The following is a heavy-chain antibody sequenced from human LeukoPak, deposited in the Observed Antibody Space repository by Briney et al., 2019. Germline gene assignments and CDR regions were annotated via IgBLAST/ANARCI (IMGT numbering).Heavy chain of an antibody. J-gene: IGHJ5*02. D-gene: IGHD3-16*02. Sequence: ASVKVSCKASGYTFTSHYMHWVRQAPGQGLEWMGLINPSGSSTLYAQKFQGRVTMTRDMSTTTDYMELSSLRSDDTAVYYCARDNSVGDIAWWFDPWGQGTLVTVSS. V-gene: IGHV1-46*01. CDR3: ARDNSVGDIAWWFDP. CDR2: INPSGSST. CDR1: GYTFTSHY.